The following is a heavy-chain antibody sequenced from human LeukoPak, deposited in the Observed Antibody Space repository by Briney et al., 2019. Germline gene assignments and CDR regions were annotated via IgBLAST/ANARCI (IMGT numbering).Heavy chain of an antibody. Sequence: GASVKVSSKASVYTITGYYMHWVRQAPGQGLEGMRWINPNSGGTNYAQKFQGRVTMTRDTSISTAYMELSRLISDDTGVYDFARAAAGHSDVWGKGTTVTVSS. CDR1: VYTITGYY. J-gene: IGHJ6*04. D-gene: IGHD6-13*01. CDR2: INPNSGGT. V-gene: IGHV1-2*02. CDR3: ARAAAGHSDV.